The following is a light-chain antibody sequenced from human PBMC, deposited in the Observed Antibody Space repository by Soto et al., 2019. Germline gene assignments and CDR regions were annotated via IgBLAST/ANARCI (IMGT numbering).Light chain of an antibody. V-gene: IGKV3-11*01. Sequence: EIVLTQSPATLSLSPGERATLSCRASQSVSSYLAWYQQKPGQAPRLLIYDASNRATGIPARFSGSGSGTDFTLTISSLEPEDFAVYYCQQRSNWLGFTLGPGTKVDIK. CDR1: QSVSSY. J-gene: IGKJ3*01. CDR2: DAS. CDR3: QQRSNWLGFT.